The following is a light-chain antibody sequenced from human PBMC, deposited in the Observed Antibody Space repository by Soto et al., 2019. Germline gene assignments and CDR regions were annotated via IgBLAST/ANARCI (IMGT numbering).Light chain of an antibody. CDR2: NAS. Sequence: EIAATQSPGTLALSPGERATLSCRASQSVTNFLAWYQQKPGQSPSLLIYNASHRATGIPARFSGSGSGTDFTLTISSLDPEDFAFYYCQQRYRRSETIGQGTNLDIK. CDR1: QSVTNF. J-gene: IGKJ1*01. V-gene: IGKV3-11*01. CDR3: QQRYRRSET.